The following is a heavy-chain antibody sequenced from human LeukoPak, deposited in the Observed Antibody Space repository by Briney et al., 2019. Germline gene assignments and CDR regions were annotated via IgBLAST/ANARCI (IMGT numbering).Heavy chain of an antibody. J-gene: IGHJ4*02. Sequence: PGRSLRLSCAASGFTFSSYVMHWVRQAPGKGLEWVAVISYDGSNKYYADSVKGRFTISRDNSKNTLYLQMNSLRAEDTAVYYCAKDLMVRGVSGFDYWGQGTLVTVSS. CDR1: GFTFSSYV. CDR2: ISYDGSNK. CDR3: AKDLMVRGVSGFDY. D-gene: IGHD3-10*01. V-gene: IGHV3-30*18.